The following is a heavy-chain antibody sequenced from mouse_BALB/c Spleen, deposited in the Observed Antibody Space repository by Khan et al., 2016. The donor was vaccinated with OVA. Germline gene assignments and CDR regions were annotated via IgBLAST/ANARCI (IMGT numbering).Heavy chain of an antibody. Sequence: VQLQQSGPGLVKPSPSLSLTCTVTGYSITSGYAWNWIRQFPGNKLEWMGYISYSGVTSSTPSLKSRISIIQDTSKNQFFLQLKSVTTEDTATYCCARGNYYGYYFDYWGQGTTLTVSS. CDR3: ARGNYYGYYFDY. CDR1: GYSITSGYA. J-gene: IGHJ2*01. V-gene: IGHV3-2*02. CDR2: ISYSGVT. D-gene: IGHD1-1*01.